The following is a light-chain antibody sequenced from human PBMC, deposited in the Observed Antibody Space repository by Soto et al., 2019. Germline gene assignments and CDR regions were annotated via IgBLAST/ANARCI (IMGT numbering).Light chain of an antibody. V-gene: IGKV3-15*01. J-gene: IGKJ1*01. CDR2: DTS. CDR1: QSVSSN. CDR3: QQYNNWPPSWT. Sequence: EIVMTQSPATLSVSPGERATLSCRASQSVSSNLAWYQQKPGQAPRLLIYDTSTRATGISARFSGSGSGTDFTLTISGMQSEDFAVYYCQQYNNWPPSWTFGQGTKVDSK.